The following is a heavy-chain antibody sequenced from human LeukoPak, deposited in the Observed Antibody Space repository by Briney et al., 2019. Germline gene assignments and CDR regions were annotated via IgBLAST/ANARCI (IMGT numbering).Heavy chain of an antibody. V-gene: IGHV3-49*04. CDR1: GFTFGDYA. CDR3: TRAPHPRCSSSGCYLDY. Sequence: PGRSLRLSCSTSGFTFGDYAISWVRQAPGKGLEGVGFIQAKAYGGATKYAASVNGRFSISRDDSQSIANLQMNDLKTEDTAVYYCTRAPHPRCSSSGCYLDYWGQGTLVTVSS. J-gene: IGHJ4*02. D-gene: IGHD2-2*01. CDR2: IQAKAYGGAT.